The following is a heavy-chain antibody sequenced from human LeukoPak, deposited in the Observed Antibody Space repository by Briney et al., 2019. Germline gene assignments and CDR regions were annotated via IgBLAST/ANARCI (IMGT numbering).Heavy chain of an antibody. V-gene: IGHV4-39*07. J-gene: IGHJ4*02. CDR3: AVYDFWSGNFDY. Sequence: SETLSLTCTVSGGSISSYYWGWIRQPPGKGLEWIGSIYYSGSTYYNPSLKSRVTISVDTSKNQFSLKLSSVTAADTAVYYCAVYDFWSGNFDYWGQGTLVTVSS. CDR1: GGSISSYY. CDR2: IYYSGST. D-gene: IGHD3-3*01.